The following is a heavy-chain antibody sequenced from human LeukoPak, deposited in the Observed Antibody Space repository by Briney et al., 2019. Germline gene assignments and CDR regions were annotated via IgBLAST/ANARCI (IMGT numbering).Heavy chain of an antibody. V-gene: IGHV1-18*01. CDR2: ISAYNGNT. Sequence: GASVNVSCKASGYTFTSYGISWVRQAPGQELEWMGWISAYNGNTNYAQKLQGRVTMTTDTSASTAYMELRSLRSDDTAVYYCARDQDYGDPDSDYWGQGTLVTVSS. CDR3: ARDQDYGDPDSDY. D-gene: IGHD4-17*01. CDR1: GYTFTSYG. J-gene: IGHJ4*02.